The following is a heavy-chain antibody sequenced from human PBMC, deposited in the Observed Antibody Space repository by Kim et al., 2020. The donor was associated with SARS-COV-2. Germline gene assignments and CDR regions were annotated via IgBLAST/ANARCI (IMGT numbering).Heavy chain of an antibody. CDR3: ARVEQLVAWYFDL. D-gene: IGHD6-6*01. Sequence: SETLSLTCTVSGGSVSCGSYYWSWIRQPPGKGLEWIGYIYYSGSTNYNPSLKSRVTISVDTSKNQFSLKLSSVTAADTAMYYCARVEQLVAWYFDLWGRGTLVTVSS. J-gene: IGHJ2*01. V-gene: IGHV4-61*01. CDR2: IYYSGST. CDR1: GGSVSCGSYY.